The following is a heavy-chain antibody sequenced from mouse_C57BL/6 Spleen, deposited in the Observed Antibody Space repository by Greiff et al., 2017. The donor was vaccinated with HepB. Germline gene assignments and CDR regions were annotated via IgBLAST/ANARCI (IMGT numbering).Heavy chain of an antibody. CDR1: GFSLTSYG. CDR3: GRNHYHYYAMDY. CDR2: IWSGGST. V-gene: IGHV2-2*01. D-gene: IGHD5-5*01. J-gene: IGHJ4*01. Sequence: QVQLKQSGPGLVQPSQSLSITCTVSGFSLTSYGVHWVRQSPGKGLEWLGVIWSGGSTDYNAAFISRLSISKDNSKSQVFFKMNSLQADDTAIYYCGRNHYHYYAMDYWGQGTSVTVSS.